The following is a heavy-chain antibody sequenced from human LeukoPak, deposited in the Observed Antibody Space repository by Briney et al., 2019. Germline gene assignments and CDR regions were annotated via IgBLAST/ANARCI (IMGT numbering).Heavy chain of an antibody. CDR3: TRDILSGWYYFDF. CDR1: GFTFGDYA. Sequence: GGSLRLSCTASGFTFGDYAMSWVRQAPGKGLEWVGFIRSKRYGGATEYAASVKGRSTISRDDSKSVAYLHMNSLKTEDTAVYYCTRDILSGWYYFDFWGQGTLVTVSS. D-gene: IGHD6-19*01. CDR2: IRSKRYGGAT. J-gene: IGHJ4*02. V-gene: IGHV3-49*04.